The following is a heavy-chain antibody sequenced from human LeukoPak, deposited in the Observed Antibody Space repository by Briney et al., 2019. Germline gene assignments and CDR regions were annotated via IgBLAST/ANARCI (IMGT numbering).Heavy chain of an antibody. CDR1: GYSISSGYY. J-gene: IGHJ3*02. CDR3: AREGITMIKAPVAFDI. D-gene: IGHD3-22*01. CDR2: IYHSGST. Sequence: KPSETLSLTCTVSGYSISSGYYWGWIRQPPGKGLEWIGSIYHSGSTYYNPSLKSRVTISVDTSKNQFPLKLSSVTAADTAVYYCAREGITMIKAPVAFDIWGQGTMVTVSS. V-gene: IGHV4-38-2*02.